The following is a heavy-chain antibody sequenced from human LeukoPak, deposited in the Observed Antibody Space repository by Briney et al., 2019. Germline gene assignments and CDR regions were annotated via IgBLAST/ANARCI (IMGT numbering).Heavy chain of an antibody. CDR2: ISLSSSTI. CDR1: GFTFSSYA. Sequence: PGGSLRLSCAASGFTFSSYAMSWVRQAPGKGLEWVSYISLSSSTIYYADSVKGRFTISRDNAKNSLYLQMNSLRDEDTAVYYCASMLTGSFDSWGQGTLVSVSS. V-gene: IGHV3-48*02. J-gene: IGHJ4*02. D-gene: IGHD7-27*01. CDR3: ASMLTGSFDS.